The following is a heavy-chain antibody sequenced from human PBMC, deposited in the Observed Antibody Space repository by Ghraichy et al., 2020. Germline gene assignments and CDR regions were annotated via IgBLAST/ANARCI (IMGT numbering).Heavy chain of an antibody. D-gene: IGHD3-22*01. Sequence: GGSLRLSCAASGFTVSSNYMSWVRQAPGKGLEWVSVIYSGGSTYYADSVKGRFTISRDNSKNTLYLQMNSLRAEDTAVYYCARGSYDSSGYYFLGGYYFDYWGQGTLVTVSS. V-gene: IGHV3-53*01. CDR3: ARGSYDSSGYYFLGGYYFDY. CDR2: IYSGGST. CDR1: GFTVSSNY. J-gene: IGHJ4*02.